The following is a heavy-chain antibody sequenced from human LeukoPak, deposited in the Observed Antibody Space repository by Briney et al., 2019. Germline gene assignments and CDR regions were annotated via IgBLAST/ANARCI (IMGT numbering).Heavy chain of an antibody. J-gene: IGHJ4*02. Sequence: GGSLRLSCAASGFTFSSSTMTWVRQAPGKGLEWDSSITSGSGSTYHADSVKGRFTISRDNSKNTVFLQMNSLRAEDTAIYYCPITGVRDFDSWGQGTLVTVSS. D-gene: IGHD4-11*01. CDR3: PITGVRDFDS. CDR1: GFTFSSST. V-gene: IGHV3-23*01. CDR2: ITSGSGST.